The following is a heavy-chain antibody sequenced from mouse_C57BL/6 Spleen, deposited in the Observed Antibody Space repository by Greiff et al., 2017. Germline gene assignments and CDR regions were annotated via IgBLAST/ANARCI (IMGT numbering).Heavy chain of an antibody. CDR2: INPNNGGT. J-gene: IGHJ1*03. CDR1: GYTFNDYN. D-gene: IGHD4-1*01. V-gene: IGHV1-22*01. CDR3: SRGWDEWYFEV. Sequence: EVQLQQSGPELVKPGASVKMSCKASGYTFNDYNMHWVKQSHGKSLEWIGYINPNNGGTSYNQKFKGKATLTVNKSSSTAYMELRSLTSEDSAVYYCSRGWDEWYFEVWGTGTTVTVSS.